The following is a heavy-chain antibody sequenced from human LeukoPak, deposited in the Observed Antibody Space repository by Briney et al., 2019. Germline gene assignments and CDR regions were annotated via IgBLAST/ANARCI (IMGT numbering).Heavy chain of an antibody. D-gene: IGHD3-3*01. V-gene: IGHV4-39*01. CDR2: IYYSGST. J-gene: IGHJ4*02. CDR3: ARRKGDFWSGYYPYYFDY. CDR1: GGSVSSRSYY. Sequence: PSETLSLTCTVSGGSVSSRSYYWGWIRQPPGKGLEWIGSIYYSGSTYYNPSLKSRVTISVDTSKNQFSLKLSSVTAADTAVYYCARRKGDFWSGYYPYYFDYWGQGTLVTVSS.